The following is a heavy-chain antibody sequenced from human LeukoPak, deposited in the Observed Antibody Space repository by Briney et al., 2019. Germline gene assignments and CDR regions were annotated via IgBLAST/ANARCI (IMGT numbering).Heavy chain of an antibody. Sequence: SETLSLTCAVYGGSFSDFYLSWVRQPPGKGLEWIGEINHSGSTNYNPSLKSRVTISVATSKNQFSLKLSSVTAADTAVYYCARANMIRGVVITTIKYFYYGMDVWGQGTTVTVSS. D-gene: IGHD3-10*01. J-gene: IGHJ6*02. V-gene: IGHV4-34*01. CDR1: GGSFSDFY. CDR3: ARANMIRGVVITTIKYFYYGMDV. CDR2: INHSGST.